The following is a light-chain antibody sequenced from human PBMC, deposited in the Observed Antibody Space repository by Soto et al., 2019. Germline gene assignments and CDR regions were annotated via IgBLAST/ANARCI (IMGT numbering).Light chain of an antibody. CDR1: SSDVGGYNF. CDR2: EVT. Sequence: QSALTQPPPASGSPGQSVTISCTGTSSDVGGYNFVSWYQQQPGKAPKHLIYEVTHRPSGVHDRFSVSKSGNTASLTVSGRQAEDEADYYCSSYAGSNMGVFGPGTKLTVL. CDR3: SSYAGSNMGV. J-gene: IGLJ1*01. V-gene: IGLV2-8*01.